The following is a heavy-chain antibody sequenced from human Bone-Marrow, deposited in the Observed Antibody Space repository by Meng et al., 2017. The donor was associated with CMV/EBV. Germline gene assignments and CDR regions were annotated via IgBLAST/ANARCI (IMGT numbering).Heavy chain of an antibody. CDR2: ISYDGTDK. V-gene: IGHV3-30*04. CDR1: GFTFSSYA. J-gene: IGHJ6*02. Sequence: GGPPRLSCAASGFTFSSYAMHWVRQAPGKGLEWVAVISYDGTDKHYADSVKGRFTISRDNSKNTLYLQMNSLRPEDTAVYYCARDQGVETTVTNARYGMDVWGQGTTVTVSS. D-gene: IGHD4-11*01. CDR3: ARDQGVETTVTNARYGMDV.